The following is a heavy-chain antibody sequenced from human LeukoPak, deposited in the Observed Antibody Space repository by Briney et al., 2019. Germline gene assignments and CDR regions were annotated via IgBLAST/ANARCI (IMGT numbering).Heavy chain of an antibody. CDR1: GYTLTELS. CDR3: ATTIFRNSIAAAGTWYYFDY. V-gene: IGHV1-24*01. D-gene: IGHD6-13*01. CDR2: FDPEDGET. Sequence: ASVKVSCKVSGYTLTELSMHWVRQAPGKGLEWMGGFDPEDGETIYAQKFQGRVTMTEDTSTDTAYMELSSPRSEDTAVYYCATTIFRNSIAAAGTWYYFDYWGQGTLVTVSS. J-gene: IGHJ4*02.